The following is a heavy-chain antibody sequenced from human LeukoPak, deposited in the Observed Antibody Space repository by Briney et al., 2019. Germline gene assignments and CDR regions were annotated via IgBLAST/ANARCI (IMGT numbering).Heavy chain of an antibody. J-gene: IGHJ5*02. Sequence: KPSETLSLTCAVHGGSFSGYYWSWIRQPPGKGLEWIGEINHSGSTNYNPSLKSRVTISVDTSKNQFSLKLSSVTAADTAVYYCARGRRRGAILNWFDPWGQGTLVTVSS. D-gene: IGHD3-10*01. V-gene: IGHV4-34*01. CDR3: ARGRRRGAILNWFDP. CDR2: INHSGST. CDR1: GGSFSGYY.